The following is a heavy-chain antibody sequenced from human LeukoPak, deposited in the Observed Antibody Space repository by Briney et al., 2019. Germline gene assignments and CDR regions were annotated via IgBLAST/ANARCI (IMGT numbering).Heavy chain of an antibody. J-gene: IGHJ4*02. CDR3: ARDQRGSYYGFFDY. D-gene: IGHD1-26*01. V-gene: IGHV3-48*03. CDR1: GFTFNTYS. CDR2: ISASGAAR. Sequence: GGSLRLSCAASGFTFNTYSMNWIRQAPGKGLEWISFISASGAARKYADSVKGRFTISRDNVDNSLHLQMNSLRAEDTAVYYCARDQRGSYYGFFDYWGQGTLVTVSS.